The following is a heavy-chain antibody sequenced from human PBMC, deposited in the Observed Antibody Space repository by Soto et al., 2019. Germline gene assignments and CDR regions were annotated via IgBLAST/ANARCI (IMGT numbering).Heavy chain of an antibody. J-gene: IGHJ4*02. CDR2: ISGGGGNT. CDR1: GFTFSSYA. CDR3: AKRYSSAWYPIDY. V-gene: IGHV3-23*01. D-gene: IGHD6-19*01. Sequence: GGSLRLSCAASGFTFSSYAMSWVRQAPGKGLEWVSAISGGGGNTYYADPVKGRFTISRDNSRNTLFLQMNSLRAEDTAVYYCAKRYSSAWYPIDYWGQGTLVTVSS.